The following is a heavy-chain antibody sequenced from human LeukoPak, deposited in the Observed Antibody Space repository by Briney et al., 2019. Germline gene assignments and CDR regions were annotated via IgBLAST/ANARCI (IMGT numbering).Heavy chain of an antibody. J-gene: IGHJ4*02. CDR2: ISSGSTI. CDR1: GFTFSSYE. D-gene: IGHD1-1*01. CDR3: ASGGTLFDY. V-gene: IGHV3-48*03. Sequence: GGSLRLSCAASGFTFSSYEMNWVRQAPGKGLEWVSYISSGSTIYDADSVKGRFTISRDNAKNSLYLQMGSLRAEDTAVYYCASGGTLFDYWGQGTLVTVSS.